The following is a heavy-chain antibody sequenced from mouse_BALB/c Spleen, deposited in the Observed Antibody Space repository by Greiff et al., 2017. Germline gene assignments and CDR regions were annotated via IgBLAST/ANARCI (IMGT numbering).Heavy chain of an antibody. J-gene: IGHJ4*01. D-gene: IGHD2-4*01. CDR1: GFTFSNYW. CDR3: TKDDYGYAMDY. V-gene: IGHV6-6*02. Sequence: EVKVEESGGGLVQPGGSMKLSCVASGFTFSNYWMNWVRQSPEKGLEWVAEIRLKSNNYATHYAESVKGRFTISRDDSKSSVYLQMNNLRAEDTGIYYCTKDDYGYAMDYWGQGTSVTVSS. CDR2: IRLKSNNYAT.